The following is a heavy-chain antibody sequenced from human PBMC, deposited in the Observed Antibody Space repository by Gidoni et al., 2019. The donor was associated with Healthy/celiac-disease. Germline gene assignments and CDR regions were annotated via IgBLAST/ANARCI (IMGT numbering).Heavy chain of an antibody. V-gene: IGHV1-2*06. J-gene: IGHJ3*02. CDR3: ARPVEGLFSATRDAFDI. CDR1: GYTFTGYY. CDR2: INPNSGGT. D-gene: IGHD3-22*01. Sequence: QLQLVQPGAAVKQPGASVKVSCTASGYTFTGYYMHGVRQAHGQGLEWMGRINPNSGGTNYAQKFQGRVTMTRDTSISTAYIELSRLIPDDTAVYYCARPVEGLFSATRDAFDIWCQGTMVTVAS.